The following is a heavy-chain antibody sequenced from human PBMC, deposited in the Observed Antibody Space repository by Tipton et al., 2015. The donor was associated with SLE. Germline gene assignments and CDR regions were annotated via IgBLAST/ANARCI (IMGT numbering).Heavy chain of an antibody. D-gene: IGHD5-24*01. V-gene: IGHV4-34*01. CDR2: INHSGST. J-gene: IGHJ6*02. CDR3: ARKRNGMGI. Sequence: TLSLTCTVSAGSISSYYWSWIRQPPGKGLEWIGEINHSGSTNYNPSLKSRVTISVDTSKNQFSLKLSSVTAADTAVYYCARKRNGMGIWGQGTTVTVSS. CDR1: AGSISSYY.